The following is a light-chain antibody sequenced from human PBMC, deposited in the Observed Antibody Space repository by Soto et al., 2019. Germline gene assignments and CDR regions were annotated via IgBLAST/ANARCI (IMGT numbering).Light chain of an antibody. Sequence: QSVLTQPPSASGSPGQSVTISCTGTSSDVCGYNYLSWYQHRPGKAPQLIIYEVTKRPSGVPNRFFGSKSGNTASLTVSGLQAEDEADYFCMSYAGMYTYVFGTGTKLTVL. CDR3: MSYAGMYTYV. CDR1: SSDVCGYNY. CDR2: EVT. J-gene: IGLJ1*01. V-gene: IGLV2-8*01.